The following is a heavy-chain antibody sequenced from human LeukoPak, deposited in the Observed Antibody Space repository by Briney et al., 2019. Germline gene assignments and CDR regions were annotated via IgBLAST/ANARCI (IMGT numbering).Heavy chain of an antibody. Sequence: GESLKISCKGSGYSFTSYRIGWVRQMPGKGLEWMGIIYPGDSDTRYSPSFQGQVTISADKSISTAYLQWSSLKASDTAMYYCARVQGYSYGYRGEQNYYFDYWGQGTLVTVSS. CDR2: IYPGDSDT. CDR3: ARVQGYSYGYRGEQNYYFDY. V-gene: IGHV5-51*01. J-gene: IGHJ4*02. D-gene: IGHD5-18*01. CDR1: GYSFTSYR.